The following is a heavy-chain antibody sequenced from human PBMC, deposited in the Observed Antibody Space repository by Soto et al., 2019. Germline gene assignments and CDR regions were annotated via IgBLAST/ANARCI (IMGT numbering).Heavy chain of an antibody. CDR3: ARDLFGSGTYYLDV. V-gene: IGHV3-30-3*01. CDR1: GFSFNSFA. CDR2: TGFDGSKQ. D-gene: IGHD3-10*01. Sequence: GGSLRLSCGASGFSFNSFAMHWVRQAPGKGLEWVAVTGFDGSKQFYADSVKGRFIISRDNSKNTLYLQMNSLRTEDTAVYYCARDLFGSGTYYLDVWGQGTTVTVSS. J-gene: IGHJ6*02.